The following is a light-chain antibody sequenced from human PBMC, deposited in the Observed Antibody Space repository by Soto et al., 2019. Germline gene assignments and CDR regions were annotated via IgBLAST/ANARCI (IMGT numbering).Light chain of an antibody. CDR1: QTISSN. V-gene: IGKV3-15*01. J-gene: IGKJ2*01. CDR2: GAS. Sequence: EIVMTQSPATLSVSPGERATLSCRASQTISSNLAWYQQKPGQAPRLLIHGASTRATGVPARFSGSGSGTEFTLTMTSLQSEDFAVYYCQQYHNWSPQYTFGQGTQLQSK. CDR3: QQYHNWSPQYT.